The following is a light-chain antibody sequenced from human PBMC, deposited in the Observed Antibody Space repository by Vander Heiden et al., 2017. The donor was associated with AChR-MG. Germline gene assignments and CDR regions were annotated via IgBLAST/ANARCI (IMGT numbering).Light chain of an antibody. CDR1: SSDVGDYNY. CDR2: DVS. Sequence: SALTQPASVSGSPGQSITISCTGTSSDVGDYNYVSWYQQHPGKAPKLMIYDVSNRPSGVSNRFSGSKSGNTASLTISGLQAEDEADYYCSSYTSSSTPVFGTGTKVTVL. V-gene: IGLV2-14*01. CDR3: SSYTSSSTPV. J-gene: IGLJ1*01.